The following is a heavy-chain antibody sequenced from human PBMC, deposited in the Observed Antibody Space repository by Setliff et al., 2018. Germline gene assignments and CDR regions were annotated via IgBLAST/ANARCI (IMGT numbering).Heavy chain of an antibody. CDR1: DYSITNNYY. V-gene: IGHV4-38-2*01. Sequence: PSETLSLTCAVSDYSITNNYYWGWIRQAPGKGLEWIGTAHQSGTTFYNPSLKGRVTMSVDTSESQFSLKLNSVTATDTAVYYCARQPTGTYQWTFDSWGQGTLVTVSS. J-gene: IGHJ4*02. CDR3: ARQPTGTYQWTFDS. D-gene: IGHD1-26*01. CDR2: AHQSGTT.